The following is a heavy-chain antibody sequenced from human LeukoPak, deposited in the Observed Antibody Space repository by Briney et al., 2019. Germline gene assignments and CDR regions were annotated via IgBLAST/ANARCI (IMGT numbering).Heavy chain of an antibody. CDR2: IYHSGST. D-gene: IGHD3-22*01. J-gene: IGHJ4*02. CDR3: ARETFGGIDYDSSGSFDY. V-gene: IGHV4-38-2*02. Sequence: PSETLSLTCTVSGYSISSGYYWGWIRQPPGKGLEWIGSIYHSGSTYYNPSLKSRVTISVDTSKNQFSLKLSSVTAADTAVYYCARETFGGIDYDSSGSFDYWGQGTLVTVSS. CDR1: GYSISSGYY.